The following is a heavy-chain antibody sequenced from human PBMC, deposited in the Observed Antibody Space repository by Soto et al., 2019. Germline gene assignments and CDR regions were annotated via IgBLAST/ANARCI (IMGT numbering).Heavy chain of an antibody. CDR3: ARGERFHDAFDI. V-gene: IGHV4-4*07. CDR1: GGSINSYY. D-gene: IGHD3-3*01. Sequence: PSETLSLTCTVSGGSINSYYWSWIRQPAGKGLEWIGRIYTSGSTNYNPSLKSRVTMSVDTSKNQFSLKLGSVTAADTAVYYCARGERFHDAFDIWGQGTMVTVSS. CDR2: IYTSGST. J-gene: IGHJ3*02.